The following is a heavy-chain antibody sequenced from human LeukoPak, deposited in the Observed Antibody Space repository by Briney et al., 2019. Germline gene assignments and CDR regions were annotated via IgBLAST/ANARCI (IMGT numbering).Heavy chain of an antibody. J-gene: IGHJ3*01. Sequence: SETLSLTCTVSGGSISSYYWTWIRQPPGKGLGLEWIGYIYYSGGTNYNPSLKSRVTISIDTSKNQFSLKLSSVTAADTAVYYRARLFSSSWYRGAFDLWGQGTMVTVSS. CDR3: ARLFSSSWYRGAFDL. V-gene: IGHV4-59*08. CDR2: IYYSGGT. D-gene: IGHD6-13*01. CDR1: GGSISSYY.